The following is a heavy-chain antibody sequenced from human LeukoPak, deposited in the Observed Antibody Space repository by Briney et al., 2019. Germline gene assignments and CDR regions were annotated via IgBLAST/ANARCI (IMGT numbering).Heavy chain of an antibody. D-gene: IGHD5/OR15-5a*01. J-gene: IGHJ6*03. CDR1: GFTFRVYD. CDR3: ANGGSVNDEDSYYYYMDV. CDR2: ISASGDRT. V-gene: IGHV3-23*01. Sequence: GGSLRLSCAASGFTFRVYDLSWVRQTPGKGLEWVAAISASGDRTYYADSVKGRLTISRDNSKTTLYLQMNSLRAEDSAVYYCANGGSVNDEDSYYYYMDVWGTGTTVTVSS.